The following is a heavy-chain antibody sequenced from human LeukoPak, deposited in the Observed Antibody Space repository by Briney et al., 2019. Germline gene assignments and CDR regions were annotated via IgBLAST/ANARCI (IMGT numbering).Heavy chain of an antibody. CDR3: TRDAYNYNDFDY. J-gene: IGHJ4*02. CDR2: VSSHGNDG. D-gene: IGHD5-24*01. Sequence: GRSLRLSCEVSEFTFSHFAMHWVRQAPGKGLEWVAVVSSHGNDGFCADSVKGRFTISRDNSKNTLYLQIDSVRPEDTAIYYCTRDAYNYNDFDYWGQGTLVTVSS. CDR1: EFTFSHFA. V-gene: IGHV3-30*01.